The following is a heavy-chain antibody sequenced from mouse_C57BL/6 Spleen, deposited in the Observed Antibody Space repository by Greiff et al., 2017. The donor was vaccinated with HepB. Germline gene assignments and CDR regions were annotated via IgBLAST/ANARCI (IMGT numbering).Heavy chain of an antibody. V-gene: IGHV1-4*01. Sequence: QVQLQQSGAELARPGASVKMSCKASGYTFTSYTMHWVKQRPGQGLEWIGYINPSSGYTKYNQKFKDKATLTADKSSSTAYMQRSSLTSEDSAVYYCASPGSSLYYAMDYWGQGTSVTVSS. CDR2: INPSSGYT. CDR1: GYTFTSYT. CDR3: ASPGSSLYYAMDY. J-gene: IGHJ4*01. D-gene: IGHD1-1*01.